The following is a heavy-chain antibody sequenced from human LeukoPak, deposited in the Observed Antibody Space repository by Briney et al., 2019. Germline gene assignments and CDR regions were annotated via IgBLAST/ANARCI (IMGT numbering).Heavy chain of an antibody. Sequence: GGSLRLSCAASGFTVSSNYMSWVRQAPGKRLEWISYISTGSTYTNYIDSVKGRFTISRDNAKNSLYLQMNSLRDEDTAVYYCARDLLRYCSSTSCSYSGMDVWGQGTTVTVSS. J-gene: IGHJ6*02. CDR3: ARDLLRYCSSTSCSYSGMDV. CDR1: GFTVSSNY. CDR2: ISTGSTYT. D-gene: IGHD2-2*01. V-gene: IGHV3-11*06.